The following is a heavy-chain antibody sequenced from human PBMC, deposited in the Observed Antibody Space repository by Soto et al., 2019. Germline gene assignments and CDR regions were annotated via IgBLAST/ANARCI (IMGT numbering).Heavy chain of an antibody. J-gene: IGHJ4*02. D-gene: IGHD4-17*01. CDR3: AKRLYDYGDYTSY. CDR1: GFTFSSYA. V-gene: IGHV3-23*01. Sequence: GGSLRLSCAASGFTFSSYAMSWVRQAPGKGLEWVSAISGSGGSTYYADSVKGRFTISRDNSKNTLYLQMNSLRAEDTAVYYFAKRLYDYGDYTSYSGQATLVTVS. CDR2: ISGSGGST.